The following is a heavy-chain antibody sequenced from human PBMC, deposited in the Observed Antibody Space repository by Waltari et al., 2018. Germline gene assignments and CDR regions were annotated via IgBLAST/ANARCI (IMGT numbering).Heavy chain of an antibody. D-gene: IGHD2-2*02. CDR3: ARVCSGSSPSCYTIV. V-gene: IGHV4-38-2*02. CDR1: GYSISSGYY. J-gene: IGHJ4*02. Sequence: QVQLQESGPGLVKPSETLSLTCTVSGYSISSGYYWGWIRQPPGKGLEWIGSIYHSGSTYYHPSLKIRVTISVDPSKNQFPLKLSSVTAADTAVYYCARVCSGSSPSCYTIVWGQGTLVTVSS. CDR2: IYHSGST.